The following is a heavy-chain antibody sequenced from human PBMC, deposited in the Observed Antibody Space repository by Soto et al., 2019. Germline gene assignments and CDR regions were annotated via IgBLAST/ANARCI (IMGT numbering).Heavy chain of an antibody. J-gene: IGHJ4*02. CDR3: ARESDHYQDFFEH. Sequence: QVQLVQSGAEVKKPGASVKVSCKASGDSFRSYDVHWVRQAPGQGLEWMGRSAEGNGNTRYSEKFQDRLAISRDTRANTVYMELSGLRSEDTAVYYCARESDHYQDFFEHWGQGALVIVSS. CDR1: GDSFRSYD. V-gene: IGHV1-3*01. D-gene: IGHD1-26*01. CDR2: SAEGNGNT.